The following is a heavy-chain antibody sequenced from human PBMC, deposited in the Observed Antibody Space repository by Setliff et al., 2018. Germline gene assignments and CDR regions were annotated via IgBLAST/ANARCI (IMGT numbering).Heavy chain of an antibody. Sequence: SVKVSCKASGDSFSNYAISWVRQAPGQGLEWMGGLIPMFGTPGYAQKFQDRVTITTDESTSTAYMGLNSLTSEDTAVYYCARSPALLGIVYLDPWGQGTRGTVS. D-gene: IGHD2-15*01. V-gene: IGHV1-69*05. CDR1: GDSFSNYA. CDR3: ARSPALLGIVYLDP. J-gene: IGHJ5*02. CDR2: LIPMFGTP.